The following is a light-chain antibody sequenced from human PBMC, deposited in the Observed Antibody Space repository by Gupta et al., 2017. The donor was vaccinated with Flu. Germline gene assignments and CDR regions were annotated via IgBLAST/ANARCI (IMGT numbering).Light chain of an antibody. Sequence: DIVMTQSPDSLAVSLGERATINCKSSQSVLYSSNNKNYLAWYQQKPGQPPKLLIYWASTRESGVPDRFSGSGSGTXFTLTIXNLQAEDVAVYYCQQDDSTPYTFGXGTKLDIK. CDR1: QSVLYSSNNKNY. V-gene: IGKV4-1*01. CDR3: QQDDSTPYT. J-gene: IGKJ2*01. CDR2: WAS.